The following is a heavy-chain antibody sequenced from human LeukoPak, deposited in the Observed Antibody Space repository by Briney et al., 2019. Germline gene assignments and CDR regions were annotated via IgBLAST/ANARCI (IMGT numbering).Heavy chain of an antibody. D-gene: IGHD6-6*01. V-gene: IGHV3-48*02. CDR2: ISSSSSTI. CDR3: AREYSSSSGSVSDY. CDR1: GFTFNNYW. Sequence: PGGSLRLSCAASGFTFNNYWMHWVRQAPGKGLEWVSYISSSSSTIYYADSVKGRFTISRDNAKNSLYLQMNSLRDEDTAVYYCAREYSSSSGSVSDYWGQGTLVTVSS. J-gene: IGHJ4*02.